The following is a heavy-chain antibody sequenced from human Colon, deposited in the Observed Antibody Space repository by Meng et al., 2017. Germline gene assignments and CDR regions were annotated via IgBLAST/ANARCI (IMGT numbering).Heavy chain of an antibody. CDR3: ARVTYDDSRGYYGTDY. J-gene: IGHJ4*02. CDR1: GDSITSTKW. D-gene: IGHD3-22*01. CDR2: IHHSEST. Sequence: QGHLQGAGPGLVKPSETLSLTCAVSGDSITSTKWWNWVRQPPGKRLEWIGEIHHSESTNYNPSLESRVTISIDNSKNQFSLKLDSVTAADTAVYYCARVTYDDSRGYYGTDYWGQGTLVTVSS. V-gene: IGHV4-4*02.